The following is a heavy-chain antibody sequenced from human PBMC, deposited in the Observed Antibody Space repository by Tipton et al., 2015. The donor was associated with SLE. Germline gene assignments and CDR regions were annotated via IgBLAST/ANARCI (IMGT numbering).Heavy chain of an antibody. CDR1: GGSISSYY. Sequence: GLVKPSETLSLTCTVSGGSISSYYWSWIRQPPGKGLEWIGYIYYSGSTNYNPSLKSRVPISVDTSKNQFSLKLRSVTAADTAVYYCARVGYDSSGFDYWGQGTLVTVSS. CDR3: ARVGYDSSGFDY. V-gene: IGHV4-59*01. D-gene: IGHD3-22*01. J-gene: IGHJ4*02. CDR2: IYYSGST.